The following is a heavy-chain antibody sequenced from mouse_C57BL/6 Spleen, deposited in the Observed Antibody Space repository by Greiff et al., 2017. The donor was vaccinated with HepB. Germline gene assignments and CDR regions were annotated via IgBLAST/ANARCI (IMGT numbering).Heavy chain of an antibody. CDR2: IIPSNGGT. CDR3: ARGHLLRVDYAMDY. V-gene: IGHV1-53*01. J-gene: IGHJ4*01. CDR1: GYTFTSYW. Sequence: QVQLQQPGTELVKPGASVKLSCKASGYTFTSYWMHWVKQRPGQGLEWIGKIIPSNGGTNYNEKFKSKATLTVDKSSSTAYMQLSILTSEDSAVYNCARGHLLRVDYAMDYWGQGTSVTVSS. D-gene: IGHD1-1*01.